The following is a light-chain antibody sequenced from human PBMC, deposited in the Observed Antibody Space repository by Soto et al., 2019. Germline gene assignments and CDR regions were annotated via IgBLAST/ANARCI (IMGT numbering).Light chain of an antibody. J-gene: IGKJ4*01. CDR3: QQYGSSPT. CDR2: GAS. Sequence: EIVLTQSPGTLSLSPGERATLSCRASQSVSSSYLAWYQQKPGQAPRLLIYGASSRATGIPDRFSGSGSGRDFTLTISRLEPEDCAVYCCQQYGSSPTFGGGTKVEIE. CDR1: QSVSSSY. V-gene: IGKV3-20*01.